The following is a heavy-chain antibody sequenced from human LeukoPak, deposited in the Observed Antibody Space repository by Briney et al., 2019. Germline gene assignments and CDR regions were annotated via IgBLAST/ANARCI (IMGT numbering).Heavy chain of an antibody. CDR1: GGSISSGSYY. CDR2: IYTSGST. D-gene: IGHD6-6*01. J-gene: IGHJ6*02. Sequence: SETLSLTCTVSGGSISSGSYYWSWIRQHAGKGLEWIGRIYTSGSTNYNPSLKSRVTISVDTSKNQFSLKLSSVTAADTAVYYCSSSSYYYYGMDVWGQGTTVTVSS. V-gene: IGHV4-61*02. CDR3: SSSSYYYYGMDV.